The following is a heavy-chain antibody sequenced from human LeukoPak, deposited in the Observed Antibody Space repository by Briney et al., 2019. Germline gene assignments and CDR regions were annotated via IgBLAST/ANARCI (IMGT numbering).Heavy chain of an antibody. V-gene: IGHV3-33*06. D-gene: IGHD3-22*01. CDR3: AKDYGFITPYCYFDL. CDR2: IWYDGSNK. CDR1: GFTFSSYG. J-gene: IGHJ2*01. Sequence: TGGSLRLSCAASGFTFSSYGMHWVRQAPGKGLEWVALIWYDGSNKDYADSVKGRFTISRGNSKNTVYLQMNSLRAEDTAVYYCAKDYGFITPYCYFDLWGRGTLVTVSS.